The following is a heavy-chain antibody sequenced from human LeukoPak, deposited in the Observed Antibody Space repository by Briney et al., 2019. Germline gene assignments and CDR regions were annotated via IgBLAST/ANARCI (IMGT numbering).Heavy chain of an antibody. CDR1: GFTFCSYA. V-gene: IGHV3-30-3*01. CDR3: ARDLGSGTPLDC. Sequence: GGSLRLSCAASGFTFCSYAMHWVRQAQGKGLEWVAVISYDGSNKYYADSVKGRFTISRDNSKNTLYLQMNSLRAEDTAVYYCARDLGSGTPLDCRGQGTLVTVSS. D-gene: IGHD1-7*01. CDR2: ISYDGSNK. J-gene: IGHJ4*02.